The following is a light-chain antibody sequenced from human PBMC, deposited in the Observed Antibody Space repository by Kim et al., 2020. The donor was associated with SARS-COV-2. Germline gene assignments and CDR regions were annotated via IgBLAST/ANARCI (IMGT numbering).Light chain of an antibody. CDR3: SAWDSSLSSWV. V-gene: IGLV10-54*01. CDR2: RHT. CDR1: SNSFGQQG. J-gene: IGLJ3*02. Sequence: APLTGTANSNSFGQQGAASLQQPHGHPPTLLSYRHTNRPSGISERLSASRSGSTASLTITGLQPEDXADYYCSAWDSSLSSWVFGGGTQLTVL.